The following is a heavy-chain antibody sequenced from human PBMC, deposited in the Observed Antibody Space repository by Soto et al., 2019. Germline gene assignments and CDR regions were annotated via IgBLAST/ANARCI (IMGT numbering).Heavy chain of an antibody. CDR2: IGTAGDT. J-gene: IGHJ3*02. CDR1: GFTFSSYD. D-gene: IGHD6-19*01. Sequence: EVQLVESGGGLVQPGGSLRLSCAASGFTFSSYDMHWVRQATGKCLEWVSAIGTAGDTYYPGSVKGRFTISRENAKNSLYLQMNSLRSGDTAVYYCARGRMLIAVAGSDAFDIWGQGTMVTVSS. CDR3: ARGRMLIAVAGSDAFDI. V-gene: IGHV3-13*01.